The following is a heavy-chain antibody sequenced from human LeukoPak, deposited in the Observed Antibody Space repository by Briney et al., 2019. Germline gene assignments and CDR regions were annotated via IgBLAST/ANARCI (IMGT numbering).Heavy chain of an antibody. CDR1: GYTFTSNY. Sequence: ASVKVSCKASGYTFTSNYIHWVRQAPGQGLEWMGMIYPRDGSTSYAQKFQGRVTVTRDTSTSTVHMELSGLRSEDTAVYSCARDQEGFDYWGQGTLVTVSS. V-gene: IGHV1-46*01. J-gene: IGHJ4*02. CDR2: IYPRDGST. CDR3: ARDQEGFDY.